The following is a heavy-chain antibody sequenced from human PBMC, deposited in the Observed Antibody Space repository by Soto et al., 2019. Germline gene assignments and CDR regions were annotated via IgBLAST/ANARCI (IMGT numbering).Heavy chain of an antibody. CDR1: GYTFTSYG. D-gene: IGHD2-2*01. V-gene: IGHV1-18*01. Sequence: ASVKVSCKASGYTFTSYGISWVRQAPGQGLEWMGWISAYNGNTNYAQKLQGRVTMTTDTSTSTAYMELRSLRSDDTAVYYCARGGYCSSTSCYAGWFDPWGQGTLVTVSS. CDR2: ISAYNGNT. CDR3: ARGGYCSSTSCYAGWFDP. J-gene: IGHJ5*02.